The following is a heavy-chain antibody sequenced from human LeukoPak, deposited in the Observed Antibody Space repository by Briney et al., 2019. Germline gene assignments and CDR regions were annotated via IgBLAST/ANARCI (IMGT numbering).Heavy chain of an antibody. V-gene: IGHV4-4*07. Sequence: SETLSLTCIVSGGSISSYYWSWIRQPAGKGLEWIGRIYTSGSTKYNPSLKSRVSMSVDTSKNQFSLNLSSVTAADTAVYYCARVYYSNSYDYWYFDLWGRGTLVTVSS. CDR1: GGSISSYY. CDR3: ARVYYSNSYDYWYFDL. J-gene: IGHJ2*01. CDR2: IYTSGST. D-gene: IGHD6-13*01.